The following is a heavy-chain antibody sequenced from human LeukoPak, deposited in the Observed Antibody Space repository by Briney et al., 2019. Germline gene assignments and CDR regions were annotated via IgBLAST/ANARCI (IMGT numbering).Heavy chain of an antibody. CDR2: NNHSGST. V-gene: IGHV4-34*01. D-gene: IGHD3-9*01. CDR3: ARGLRYFDWLLGGRWFDP. CDR1: GGSFSGYY. J-gene: IGHJ5*02. Sequence: SETLSLTCAVYGGSFSGYYWSWIRQPPGKGLEWIGENNHSGSTNYNPSLKSRVTISVDTSKNQFSLKLSSVTAADTAVYYCARGLRYFDWLLGGRWFDPWGQGTLVTVSS.